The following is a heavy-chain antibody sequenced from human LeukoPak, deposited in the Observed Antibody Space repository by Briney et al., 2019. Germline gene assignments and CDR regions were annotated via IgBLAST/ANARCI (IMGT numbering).Heavy chain of an antibody. CDR1: GYSISSGYY. CDR2: IYHSGST. D-gene: IGHD1-26*01. Sequence: SETLSLTCTVSGYSISSGYYWGWIRQPPGKGLEWIGSIYHSGSTYYNPSLKSRVTISVDTSKNQSSLKLSSVTAADTAVYYCARHGWGWELPNWFDPWGQGTLVTVSS. J-gene: IGHJ5*02. V-gene: IGHV4-38-2*02. CDR3: ARHGWGWELPNWFDP.